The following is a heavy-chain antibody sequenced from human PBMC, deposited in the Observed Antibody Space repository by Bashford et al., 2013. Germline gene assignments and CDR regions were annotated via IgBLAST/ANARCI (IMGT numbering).Heavy chain of an antibody. J-gene: IGHJ4*02. D-gene: IGHD4-17*01. CDR2: IYTSGST. CDR3: ARDPPYGDYYFDY. CDR1: GGSFSGYY. Sequence: RPLLYSSETLSLTCAVYGGSFSGYYWSWIRQPAGKGLEWIGRIYTSGSTNYNPSLKSRVTMSVDTSKNQFSLKLSSVTAADTAVYYCARDPPYGDYYFDYWGQGTLVTVSS. V-gene: IGHV4-4*07.